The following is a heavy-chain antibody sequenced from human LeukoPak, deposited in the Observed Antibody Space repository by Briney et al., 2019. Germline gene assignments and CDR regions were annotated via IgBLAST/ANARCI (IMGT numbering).Heavy chain of an antibody. Sequence: GGSLRLSCAASGFTFSSYGMHWVRQAPGKGLEWVAVISYDGSNKYYADSVKGRFTISRDNSKNTLYLQMSSLRAEDTAVYYCANLLRWEPYWGQGTLVTVSS. CDR2: ISYDGSNK. V-gene: IGHV3-30*18. CDR3: ANLLRWEPY. J-gene: IGHJ4*02. D-gene: IGHD4-23*01. CDR1: GFTFSSYG.